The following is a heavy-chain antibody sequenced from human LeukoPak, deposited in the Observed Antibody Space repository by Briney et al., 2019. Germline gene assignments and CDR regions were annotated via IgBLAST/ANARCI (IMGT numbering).Heavy chain of an antibody. CDR2: INHSGST. Sequence: SETLSLTCAVYGGSFRGYYLSWIRQPPGKGLEWIGEINHSGSTNYNPSLKSRGTISVDTSKNPFSLKLSSVTAADTAVYYCARSRRRITMVRGVIPYFDYWGQGTLVTVSS. CDR1: GGSFRGYY. CDR3: ARSRRRITMVRGVIPYFDY. V-gene: IGHV4-34*01. D-gene: IGHD3-10*01. J-gene: IGHJ4*02.